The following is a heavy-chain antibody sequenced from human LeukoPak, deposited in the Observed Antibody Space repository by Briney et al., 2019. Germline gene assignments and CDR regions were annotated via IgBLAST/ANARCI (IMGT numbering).Heavy chain of an antibody. CDR3: AREEGSWYGAIDY. Sequence: GGSLRLSCEASGFTFSSYAMHWVRQAPGKGLEWVAVISYDGSNKYYADSVKGRFTISRDNSKNTLYLQMNSLRAEDTAVYYCAREEGSWYGAIDYRGQGTLVTVSS. D-gene: IGHD6-13*01. CDR1: GFTFSSYA. J-gene: IGHJ4*02. V-gene: IGHV3-30*04. CDR2: ISYDGSNK.